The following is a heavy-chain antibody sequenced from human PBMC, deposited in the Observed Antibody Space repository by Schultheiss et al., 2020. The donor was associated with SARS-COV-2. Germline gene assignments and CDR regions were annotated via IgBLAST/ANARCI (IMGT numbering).Heavy chain of an antibody. Sequence: GGSLRLSCAASGFTFSSYSMNWVRQAPGKGLEWVSSISTSSSYIYYADSVKGRFTISRDNAKNSLYLQMNSLRAEDTAVYYCARGLGTLLEWLNYYYGMDVWGQGTTVTVSS. CDR1: GFTFSSYS. CDR3: ARGLGTLLEWLNYYYGMDV. J-gene: IGHJ6*02. V-gene: IGHV3-21*01. CDR2: ISTSSSYI. D-gene: IGHD3-3*01.